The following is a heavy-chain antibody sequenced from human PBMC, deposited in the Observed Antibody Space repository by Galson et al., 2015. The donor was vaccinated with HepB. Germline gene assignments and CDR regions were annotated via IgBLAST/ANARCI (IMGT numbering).Heavy chain of an antibody. D-gene: IGHD1-1*01. V-gene: IGHV3-11*01. J-gene: IGHJ6*02. Sequence: SLRLSCAASGFTFSDYYMSWLRQAPGKGLEWVSYISSSGSTIYYADSVKGRFTISRDNAKNSLYLQMNSLRVEDTAVYYCARNEQVQLERLVYYYYGMDVWGQGTTVTVSS. CDR2: ISSSGSTI. CDR1: GFTFSDYY. CDR3: ARNEQVQLERLVYYYYGMDV.